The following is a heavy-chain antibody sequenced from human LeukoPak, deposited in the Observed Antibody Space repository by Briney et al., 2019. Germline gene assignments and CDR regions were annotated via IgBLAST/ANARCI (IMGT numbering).Heavy chain of an antibody. Sequence: PSETLSLTCTVSGGSISSYYWSWIRQPPGKGLEWIGYIYYSGSTNYNPSLKSRVTISLDTSKTQFSLKLSSVTAADTAVYYCARGHYLSASYNWFVPWGQWTLATVSS. V-gene: IGHV4-59*01. CDR1: GGSISSYY. CDR3: ARGHYLSASYNWFVP. D-gene: IGHD3-10*01. CDR2: IYYSGST. J-gene: IGHJ5*02.